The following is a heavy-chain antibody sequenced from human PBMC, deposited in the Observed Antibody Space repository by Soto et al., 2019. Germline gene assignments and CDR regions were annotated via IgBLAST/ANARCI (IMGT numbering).Heavy chain of an antibody. D-gene: IGHD6-19*01. V-gene: IGHV4-30-4*01. CDR2: IFYSGST. Sequence: QVQLQESGPRLVRPSEPLSLTCNVSGGPISGDYYWTWIRQPPGKGLEWIGYIFYSGSTYYNTSLKRRVTMSVDTSKNQFSLRLSSVPAADTAVYYGVREGVGFASSGYPSRYCDFWGQGILVTVSS. CDR1: GGPISGDYY. J-gene: IGHJ4*02. CDR3: VREGVGFASSGYPSRYCDF.